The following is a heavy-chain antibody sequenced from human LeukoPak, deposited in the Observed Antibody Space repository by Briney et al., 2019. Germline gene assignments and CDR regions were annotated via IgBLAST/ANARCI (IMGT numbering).Heavy chain of an antibody. V-gene: IGHV3-33*06. Sequence: GGSLRLSCAASGFRFSSFGMHWVRQAPGKGLDWVAVIWSDSSYIYYADSVKGRFTISRDNSKNTLYLQMNSLRAEDTAVYYCAKGQNSRGYSRDYWGQGTLVTVSS. CDR3: AKGQNSRGYSRDY. J-gene: IGHJ4*02. CDR1: GFRFSSFG. D-gene: IGHD5-18*01. CDR2: IWSDSSYI.